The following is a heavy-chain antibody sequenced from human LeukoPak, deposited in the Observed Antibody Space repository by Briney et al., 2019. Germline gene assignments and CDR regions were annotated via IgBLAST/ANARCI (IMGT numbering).Heavy chain of an antibody. CDR2: IDPNGGRT. Sequence: GGSLRLSCAASGFTFRSYSMHWVRQAPGKGLEYVSAIDPNGGRTYYADSISDRFTISRDNSKNTLYLQMGSLRAEDMAVYYCARVGEMGYFDYWGQGTQVTVSS. V-gene: IGHV3-64*02. CDR1: GFTFRSYS. CDR3: ARVGEMGYFDY. J-gene: IGHJ4*02. D-gene: IGHD2-21*01.